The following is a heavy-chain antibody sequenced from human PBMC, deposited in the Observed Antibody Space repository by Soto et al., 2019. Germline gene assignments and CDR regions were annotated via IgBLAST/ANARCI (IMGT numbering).Heavy chain of an antibody. J-gene: IGHJ5*02. D-gene: IGHD6-6*01. CDR3: ARPSIAAFDP. Sequence: SETLSLTCTVSGGSSSSSSYYWGWIRQPPGKGLEWIGSIYYSGSTYYNPSLKSRVTISVDTSKNQFSLKLSSVTAADTAVYYCARPSIAAFDPWGQGTLVTVSS. CDR2: IYYSGST. CDR1: GGSSSSSSYY. V-gene: IGHV4-39*01.